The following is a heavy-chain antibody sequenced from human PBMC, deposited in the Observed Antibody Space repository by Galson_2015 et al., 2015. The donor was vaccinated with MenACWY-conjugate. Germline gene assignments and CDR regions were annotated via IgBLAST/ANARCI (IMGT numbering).Heavy chain of an antibody. V-gene: IGHV6-1*01. Sequence: CAISGDSVSSNSAAWNWIRQSPSRGLEWLGRTYYRSKWYNDYAVSVKSRVTINPDTSKNQFYLQLNSVTPEDTAVYYCARGGSAYEVADRGWFDPWRQGTLVTVSS. CDR3: ARGGSAYEVADRGWFDP. CDR2: TYYRSKWYN. CDR1: GDSVSSNSAA. J-gene: IGHJ5*02. D-gene: IGHD3-10*01.